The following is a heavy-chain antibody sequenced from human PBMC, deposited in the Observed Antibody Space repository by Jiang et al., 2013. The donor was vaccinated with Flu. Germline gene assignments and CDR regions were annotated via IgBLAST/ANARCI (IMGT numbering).Heavy chain of an antibody. CDR2: ISHTGTT. CDR1: GAPISGGTFS. CDR3: ARVRQRGYHCTVSNCYY. D-gene: IGHD2-15*01. V-gene: IGHV4-31*03. Sequence: GSGLVKPSQTLSLTCTVSGAPISGGTFSWSWLRQHPEKGLEWIGYISHTGTTYYSPSLVRRVIISADTSNNHFSLNLSSVTAADTAVYYCARVRQRGYHCTVSNCYY. J-gene: IGHJ6*01.